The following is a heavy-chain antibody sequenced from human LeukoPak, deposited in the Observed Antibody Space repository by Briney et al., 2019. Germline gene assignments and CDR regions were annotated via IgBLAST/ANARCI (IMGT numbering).Heavy chain of an antibody. J-gene: IGHJ4*02. CDR3: ARRAGPFDY. D-gene: IGHD6-19*01. V-gene: IGHV3-7*04. Sequence: GGSLRLSCAASGFTFSTYWMTWVRQAPGKGPEWVANIKQDGSEQNYVDSVKGRFTISRDNAKNSLYLQMNSLRAEDTAVYYCARRAGPFDYWGQGTLVTVSS. CDR1: GFTFSTYW. CDR2: IKQDGSEQ.